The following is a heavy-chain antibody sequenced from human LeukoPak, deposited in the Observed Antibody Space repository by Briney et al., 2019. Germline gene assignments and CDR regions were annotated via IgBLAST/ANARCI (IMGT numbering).Heavy chain of an antibody. CDR1: GASISSGGYF. J-gene: IGHJ4*02. Sequence: SQTLSLTCTVSGASISSGGYFWSWIRQPPGKGLEWIGYIYHTGNTYYNPSLESRVTMSVDKSKNQFSLSLASVTVADTAVYYCARERPLDTVVSQDFWGQGTLVIVSS. CDR2: IYHTGNT. CDR3: ARERPLDTVVSQDF. D-gene: IGHD4-23*01. V-gene: IGHV4-30-2*01.